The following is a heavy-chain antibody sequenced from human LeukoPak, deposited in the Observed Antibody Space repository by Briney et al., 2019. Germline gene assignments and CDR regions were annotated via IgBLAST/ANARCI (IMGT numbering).Heavy chain of an antibody. D-gene: IGHD2-15*01. Sequence: GRSLRLSCAASGFTFRSHSMHWIRQVPGKGLEWVALISYDGSNTYYADSVKGRFAISRDNSKNTLYLQMNSLRAEDAGIYYCARGYCSGGSCFDSWGQGTLVTVSS. V-gene: IGHV3-30*01. CDR3: ARGYCSGGSCFDS. CDR2: ISYDGSNT. J-gene: IGHJ4*02. CDR1: GFTFRSHS.